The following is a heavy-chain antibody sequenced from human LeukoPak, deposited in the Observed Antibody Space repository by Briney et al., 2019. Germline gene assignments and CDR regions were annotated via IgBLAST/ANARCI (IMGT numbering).Heavy chain of an antibody. J-gene: IGHJ6*03. CDR2: VSGSGAST. V-gene: IGHV3-23*01. Sequence: GGSLRLSCAASGFTFSSYAMSWVRQAPGKGLEWVSVVSGSGASTKYADSVKGRFTISRDNSKNTLYLQMNSLRAEDTAVYYCAKGDGNSSVYYYMDVWGKGTTVTVSS. D-gene: IGHD6-6*01. CDR3: AKGDGNSSVYYYMDV. CDR1: GFTFSSYA.